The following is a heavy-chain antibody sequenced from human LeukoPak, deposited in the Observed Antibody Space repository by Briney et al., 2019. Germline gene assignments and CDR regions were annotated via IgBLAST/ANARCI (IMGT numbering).Heavy chain of an antibody. J-gene: IGHJ4*02. CDR3: TRAGLGAAADV. D-gene: IGHD6-13*01. Sequence: AGGSLRLSCEASGFTFTNYAMAWVRQGPGKGLQWVANIKQDGSEKYYADSVKGRFTISRDNSKNTLSLQMNSLRAENTAIYYCTRAGLGAAADVWGQGTLVTVSS. V-gene: IGHV3-7*01. CDR1: GFTFTNYA. CDR2: IKQDGSEK.